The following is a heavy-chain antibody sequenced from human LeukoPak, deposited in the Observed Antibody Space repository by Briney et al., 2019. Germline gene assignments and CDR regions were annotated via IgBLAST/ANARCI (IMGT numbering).Heavy chain of an antibody. D-gene: IGHD7-27*01. CDR2: IYTSGST. CDR1: GGSISSGSYY. J-gene: IGHJ6*03. Sequence: PSETLSLTCTVSGGSISSGSYYWSWIRQPAGKGLEWIGRIYTSGSTNYNPSLKSRVTISVDTSKNQFSLKLSSVTAADTAVYYCARVSPNWGLNYYYYYMDVWGKGTTVTVSS. CDR3: ARVSPNWGLNYYYYYMDV. V-gene: IGHV4-61*02.